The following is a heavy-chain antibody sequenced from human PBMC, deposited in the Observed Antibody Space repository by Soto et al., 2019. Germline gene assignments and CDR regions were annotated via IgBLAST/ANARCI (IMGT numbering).Heavy chain of an antibody. CDR2: IIPIFGTA. CDR3: ARARFDWSARYENWFDP. J-gene: IGHJ5*02. D-gene: IGHD3-9*01. Sequence: QVQLVQSGAEVKKPGSSVKVSCKASGGTFSSYAISWVRQAPGQGLEWMGGIIPIFGTANYAQKFQGRVTITADESTSTAYMELSSLRSEDTAVYYCARARFDWSARYENWFDPWGQGTLVTVSS. V-gene: IGHV1-69*01. CDR1: GGTFSSYA.